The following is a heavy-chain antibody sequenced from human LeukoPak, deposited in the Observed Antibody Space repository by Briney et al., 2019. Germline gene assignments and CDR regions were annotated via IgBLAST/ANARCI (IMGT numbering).Heavy chain of an antibody. CDR1: GGTFSSYA. Sequence: SVKVSCKASGGTFSSYAISWVRQAPGQGLEWMGGIIPIFGTANYAQKFQGRVTITADESTSTAYMELSSLRSEDTAVYYCARDGAHDYLFDYWGQGTLVTVSS. D-gene: IGHD4-11*01. J-gene: IGHJ4*02. V-gene: IGHV1-69*01. CDR3: ARDGAHDYLFDY. CDR2: IIPIFGTA.